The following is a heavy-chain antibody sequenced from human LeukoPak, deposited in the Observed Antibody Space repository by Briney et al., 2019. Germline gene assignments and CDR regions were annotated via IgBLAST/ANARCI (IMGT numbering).Heavy chain of an antibody. J-gene: IGHJ5*02. Sequence: GAXVKVSCKASGYTFTGYYMHWVRQAPGQGLEWMGRINPNSGGTNYAQKFQGRVTMTRDTSISTAYMELSRLRSDDTAVYYCARGEYCSGGSCHRNNWFDPWGQGTLVTVSS. D-gene: IGHD2-15*01. V-gene: IGHV1-2*06. CDR1: GYTFTGYY. CDR3: ARGEYCSGGSCHRNNWFDP. CDR2: INPNSGGT.